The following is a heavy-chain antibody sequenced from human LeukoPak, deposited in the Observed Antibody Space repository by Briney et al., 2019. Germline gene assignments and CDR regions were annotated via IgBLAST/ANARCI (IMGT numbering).Heavy chain of an antibody. CDR1: RFTFSSYG. Sequence: PGGSLRLSCTASRFTFSSYGMHWVRQAPGKGLEWVAVISYDGSNKYYADSVKGRFTISRDNSKNTLYVQMNSLRAEDTAVYYCARDPAKFWSGHDYWGQGTLVTVSS. V-gene: IGHV3-30*03. CDR2: ISYDGSNK. J-gene: IGHJ4*02. D-gene: IGHD3-3*01. CDR3: ARDPAKFWSGHDY.